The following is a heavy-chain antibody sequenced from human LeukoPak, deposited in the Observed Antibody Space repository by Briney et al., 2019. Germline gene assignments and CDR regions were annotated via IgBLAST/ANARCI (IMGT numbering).Heavy chain of an antibody. CDR3: ARGGKATVVTM. Sequence: PSETLSLTCTASGGSISPYYWSWIRQPAGKGLEWIGRIYSSGSTNYNPSLKSRVSMSVDTSKNQFSLKLTSVTAADTAVYCCARGGKATVVTMWGQGILVTVSS. J-gene: IGHJ4*02. V-gene: IGHV4-4*07. D-gene: IGHD4-23*01. CDR2: IYSSGST. CDR1: GGSISPYY.